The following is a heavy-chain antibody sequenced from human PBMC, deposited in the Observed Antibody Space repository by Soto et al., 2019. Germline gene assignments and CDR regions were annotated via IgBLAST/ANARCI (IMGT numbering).Heavy chain of an antibody. CDR2: INHSGGT. CDR1: GGSNSTSHW. D-gene: IGHD3-22*01. Sequence: SETLSLTCAPSGGSNSTSHWWSRVRQPPGKELEWFGEINHSGGTNYTPSLKSRVTIPVDKSKNQFSLKLSSVTAADTAVYYCARAPPYYYDSSGHRGWFDPWGQGTLVT. V-gene: IGHV4-4*02. CDR3: ARAPPYYYDSSGHRGWFDP. J-gene: IGHJ5*02.